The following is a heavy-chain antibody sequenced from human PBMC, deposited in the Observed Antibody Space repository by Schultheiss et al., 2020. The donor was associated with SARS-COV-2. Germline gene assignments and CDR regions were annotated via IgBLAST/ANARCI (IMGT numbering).Heavy chain of an antibody. CDR2: ICSGGST. Sequence: GGSLRLSCAASGFTVSSNYMSWVRQAPGKGLEWVSVICSGGSTYYADSVKGRFTISRDNSKNTLYLQMNSLRAEDTAVYYCARYTTIFGVVPSSFFDYWGQGTLVTVSS. J-gene: IGHJ4*02. V-gene: IGHV3-66*02. D-gene: IGHD3-3*01. CDR1: GFTVSSNY. CDR3: ARYTTIFGVVPSSFFDY.